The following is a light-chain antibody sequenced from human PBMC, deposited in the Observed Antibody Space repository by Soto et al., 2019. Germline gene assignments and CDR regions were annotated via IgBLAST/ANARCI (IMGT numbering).Light chain of an antibody. Sequence: IVMTQSPATVSVSPGESTSLSCRASRTIGTNLGWYQQKPGQAPRLLISKTSNRATGVPARFSFSGSGTEFTLTITSLQSEDIAVYYCQQYADWPLTFGGGTKVDIK. CDR3: QQYADWPLT. CDR2: KTS. V-gene: IGKV3-15*01. CDR1: RTIGTN. J-gene: IGKJ4*01.